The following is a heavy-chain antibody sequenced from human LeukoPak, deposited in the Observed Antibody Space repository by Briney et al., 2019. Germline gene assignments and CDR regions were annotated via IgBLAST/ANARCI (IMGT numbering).Heavy chain of an antibody. CDR3: ARADFWSGYHPHFDY. V-gene: IGHV4-59*01. J-gene: IGHJ4*02. CDR2: IYYSGST. CDR1: GDSISSYY. Sequence: SETLSLTCTVSGDSISSYYWSWIRQPPGKGLEWIGYIYYSGSTNYNPSLKSRVTISVDTSKNQFSLKLSSVTAADTAVYYCARADFWSGYHPHFDYWGQGTLVTVSS. D-gene: IGHD3-3*01.